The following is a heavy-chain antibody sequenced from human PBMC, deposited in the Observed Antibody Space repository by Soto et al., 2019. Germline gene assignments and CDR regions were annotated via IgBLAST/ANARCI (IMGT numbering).Heavy chain of an antibody. Sequence: VSCKASGFTFTSSAMQWVRQARGQRLEWIGWIVVGSGNTNYAQKFQERVTITRDMSTSTAYMELSSLRSEDTAVYYCAAEGHPQSDWFDPWGQGTLVTVSS. CDR1: GFTFTSSA. V-gene: IGHV1-58*02. J-gene: IGHJ5*02. CDR2: IVVGSGNT. CDR3: AAEGHPQSDWFDP.